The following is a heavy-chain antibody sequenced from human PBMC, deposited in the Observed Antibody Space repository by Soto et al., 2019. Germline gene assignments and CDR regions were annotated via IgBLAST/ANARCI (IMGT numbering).Heavy chain of an antibody. CDR2: ISAYNGNT. D-gene: IGHD3-22*01. CDR1: GYAFTSYG. V-gene: IGHV1-18*01. J-gene: IGHJ4*02. Sequence: ASVKVSCKASGYAFTSYGMMWVRQAPGQGLEWMGWISAYNGNTNYAQKLQGRVTMTTDTSTSTAYMELRSLRSDDTAVYYCARDKYYDSSGYYYDRPSYFDYWGQGTLVTVSS. CDR3: ARDKYYDSSGYYYDRPSYFDY.